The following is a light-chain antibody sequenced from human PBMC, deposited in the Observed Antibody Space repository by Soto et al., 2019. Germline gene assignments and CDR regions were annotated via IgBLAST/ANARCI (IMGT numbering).Light chain of an antibody. CDR3: QLYGSSPMYT. J-gene: IGKJ2*01. V-gene: IGKV3-20*01. Sequence: EIVLTQSPDTLSLSPGERATLSCRASQSISSSYLAWFQQKPGQAPRLLIYGASSGATGIPDRFTGSGSWTDLTLTISRLEPDDSAVYYCQLYGSSPMYTFGRGTRLELK. CDR1: QSISSSY. CDR2: GAS.